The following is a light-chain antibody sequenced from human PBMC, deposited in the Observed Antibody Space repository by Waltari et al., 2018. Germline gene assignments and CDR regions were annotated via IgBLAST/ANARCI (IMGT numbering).Light chain of an antibody. CDR2: GPD. J-gene: IGLJ2*01. Sequence: SSDLTQDPSLSVALGQTVRITCQLDSLRRYYASWYQQRPGQAPILVLYGPDNRPSGIPDRFSGSTSGNTASLTITGAQAEDEADYYCHSRETFSTRLFGGGTRLTV. CDR3: HSRETFSTRL. V-gene: IGLV3-19*01. CDR1: SLRRYY.